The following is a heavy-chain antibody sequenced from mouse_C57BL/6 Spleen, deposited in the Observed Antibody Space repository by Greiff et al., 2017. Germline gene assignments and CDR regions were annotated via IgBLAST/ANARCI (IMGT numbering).Heavy chain of an antibody. CDR1: GYTFTDYE. J-gene: IGHJ3*01. Sequence: VQLMESGAELVKPGASVTLSCKASGYTFTDYEMHWVKQTPVHSLEWIGAIDPDTGGTAYNQKFKGKATLTADKSSSTVYMELSSLTSEDSAVYYCTREGDCAACFAYWGQGTMVTVSA. V-gene: IGHV1-15*01. CDR3: TREGDCAACFAY. CDR2: IDPDTGGT. D-gene: IGHD2-13*01.